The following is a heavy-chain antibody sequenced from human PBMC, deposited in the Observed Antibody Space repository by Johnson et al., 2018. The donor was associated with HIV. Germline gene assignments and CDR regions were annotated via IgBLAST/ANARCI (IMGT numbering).Heavy chain of an antibody. J-gene: IGHJ3*02. CDR1: GFTFSDYY. Sequence: QVQLVESGGGLVKPGGSLRLSCAASGFTFSDYYMSWIRQAPGKGLEWVSYISSSGSTIYYADSVKGRVTIYRDNAKNSLYLQMNSLRAEDTAVYYCATLPGTYYYDSSGYYYGNDAFDIWGQGTMVTVSS. D-gene: IGHD3-22*01. CDR3: ATLPGTYYYDSSGYYYGNDAFDI. V-gene: IGHV3-11*04. CDR2: ISSSGSTI.